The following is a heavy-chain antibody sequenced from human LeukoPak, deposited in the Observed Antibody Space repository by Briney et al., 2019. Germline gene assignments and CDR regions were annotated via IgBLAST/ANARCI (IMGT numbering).Heavy chain of an antibody. V-gene: IGHV3-48*03. J-gene: IGHJ4*02. CDR3: ATADYYDSSGYGPLDY. D-gene: IGHD3-22*01. Sequence: GGSLRLSCAASGFTFSSYEMNWVRQAPGKGLEWVSCISSSGSTIYYADSVKGRFTISRDNAKNSLYLQMNSLRAEDTAVYYCATADYYDSSGYGPLDYWGQGTLVTVSS. CDR2: ISSSGSTI. CDR1: GFTFSSYE.